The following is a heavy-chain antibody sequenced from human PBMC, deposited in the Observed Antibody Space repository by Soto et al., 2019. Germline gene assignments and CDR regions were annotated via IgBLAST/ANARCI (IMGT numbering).Heavy chain of an antibody. J-gene: IGHJ4*02. V-gene: IGHV4-61*01. CDR2: IYYSGSN. Sequence: PSETLSPTCTVSGGSVSSGSYYWSWIRQPPGKGLEWIGYIYYSGSNNYNPSLKSRVTISVDTSKNQFSLKLSSVTAAETAVYYCARDLGSSIHDYWGQGTLVTVSS. D-gene: IGHD6-6*01. CDR3: ARDLGSSIHDY. CDR1: GGSVSSGSYY.